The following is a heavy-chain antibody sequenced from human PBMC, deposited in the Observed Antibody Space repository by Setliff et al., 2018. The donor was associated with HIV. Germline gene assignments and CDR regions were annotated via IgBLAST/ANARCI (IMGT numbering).Heavy chain of an antibody. Sequence: GGSLRLSCAASGFTFSGYAMHWVRQAPGKGLEWVAVISYDGSNKYYPDSVKGRFTISRDNSKNPLYLQMNSLRVEDTAVYYCARDPGYGPFGVLTRKGPGYYYYYMDVWGKGTTVTVSS. CDR2: ISYDGSNK. CDR3: ARDPGYGPFGVLTRKGPGYYYYYMDV. D-gene: IGHD3-3*01. V-gene: IGHV3-30*04. CDR1: GFTFSGYA. J-gene: IGHJ6*03.